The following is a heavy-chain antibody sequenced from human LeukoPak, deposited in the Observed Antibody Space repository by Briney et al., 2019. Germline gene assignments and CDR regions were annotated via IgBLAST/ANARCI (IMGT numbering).Heavy chain of an antibody. CDR1: GFTVSSSY. V-gene: IGHV3-53*01. D-gene: IGHD5-12*01. CDR2: IYSGGST. CDR3: ARDRVTRGYSYGIPLYGMDV. Sequence: GGSLRLSCAASGFTVSSSYMSWVRQAPGKGLEWVSVIYSGGSTYYADSVKGRFTISRDNSKNTLYLQMNSLRAEDTAVYYCARDRVTRGYSYGIPLYGMDVWGQGTTVTVSS. J-gene: IGHJ6*02.